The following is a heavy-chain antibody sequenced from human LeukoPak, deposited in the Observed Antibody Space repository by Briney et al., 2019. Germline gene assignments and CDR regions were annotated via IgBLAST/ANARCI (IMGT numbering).Heavy chain of an antibody. CDR2: ISGSGGST. CDR1: GFTFSSYA. CDR3: AKEADDYGDYRLFYYYYMDV. V-gene: IGHV3-23*01. J-gene: IGHJ6*03. Sequence: GGSLRLSCAASGFTFSSYAMSWVRQAPGKGLEWVSAISGSGGSTYYADSVKGRFTISRDNSKNTLYLQMNSLRAEGTAVYYCAKEADDYGDYRLFYYYYMDVWGKGTTVTISS. D-gene: IGHD4-17*01.